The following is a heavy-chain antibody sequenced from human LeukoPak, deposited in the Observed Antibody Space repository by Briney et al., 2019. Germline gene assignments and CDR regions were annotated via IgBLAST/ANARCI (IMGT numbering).Heavy chain of an antibody. CDR2: IIPILGIA. CDR1: GGTFSSYA. CDR3: AREELTTVTKGLSF. V-gene: IGHV1-69*04. D-gene: IGHD4-17*01. Sequence: SVKVSCKASGGTFSSYAISWVRQAPGQGLEWMGRIIPILGIANYAQKFQGRVTITADKSTSTAYMELSSLRSEDTAVYYCAREELTTVTKGLSFWGQGTLVTVSS. J-gene: IGHJ4*02.